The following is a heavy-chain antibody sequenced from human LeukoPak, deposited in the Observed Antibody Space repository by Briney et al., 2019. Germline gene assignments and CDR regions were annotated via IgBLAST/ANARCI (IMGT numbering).Heavy chain of an antibody. CDR3: ARDIAVAGFPYFDY. CDR2: TYYRSKWYN. D-gene: IGHD6-19*01. J-gene: IGHJ4*02. CDR1: GDSVSSNSAA. Sequence: SQTLSLTCAISGDSVSSNSAAWNWIRQSPSRGLEWLGRTYYRSKWYNDYAVSVKSRITINPDTSKDQFSLQLNSVAPEDTAVYYCARDIAVAGFPYFDYWGQGTLVTVSS. V-gene: IGHV6-1*01.